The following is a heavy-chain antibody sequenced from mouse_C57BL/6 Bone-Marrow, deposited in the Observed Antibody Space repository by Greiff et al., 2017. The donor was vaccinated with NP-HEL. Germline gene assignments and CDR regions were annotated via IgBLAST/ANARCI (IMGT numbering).Heavy chain of an antibody. D-gene: IGHD3-3*01. V-gene: IGHV1-69*01. CDR3: ARKRAYFDV. CDR2: IDPSDSYT. J-gene: IGHJ1*03. Sequence: PGQGLEWIGEIDPSDSYTNYNQKFKGKSTLTVDKSSSTAYMQLSSLTSEDSAVYYCARKRAYFDVWGTGTTVTVSS.